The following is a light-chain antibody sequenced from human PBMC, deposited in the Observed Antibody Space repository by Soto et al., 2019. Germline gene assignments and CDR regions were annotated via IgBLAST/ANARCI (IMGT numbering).Light chain of an antibody. Sequence: DIQMTQSPSTLSGSVGDRVTITFRASQTISSWLAWYQQKPGKAPKLLIYKASTLKSGVPSRFSGSGSGTEFTLTISGLQPDDFATYYCQQYNPYSPWTFGQGTKVDIK. CDR1: QTISSW. V-gene: IGKV1-5*03. CDR3: QQYNPYSPWT. J-gene: IGKJ1*01. CDR2: KAS.